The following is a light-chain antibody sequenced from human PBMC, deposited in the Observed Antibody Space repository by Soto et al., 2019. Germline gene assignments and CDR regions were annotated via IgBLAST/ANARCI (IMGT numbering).Light chain of an antibody. V-gene: IGLV2-8*01. J-gene: IGLJ1*01. Sequence: QSALTQPPSASGSPGQSVTISCTGTSSDFGGYNYVSWYQQHPGKAPKLMIYEVFKRPSGVPDRFSGSESGNTASLTVSGLQAEDEADYYCSSYAGSNNFDVFGTGTKVTVL. CDR2: EVF. CDR3: SSYAGSNNFDV. CDR1: SSDFGGYNY.